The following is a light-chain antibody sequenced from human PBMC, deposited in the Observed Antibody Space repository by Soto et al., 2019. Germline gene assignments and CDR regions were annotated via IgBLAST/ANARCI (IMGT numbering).Light chain of an antibody. CDR2: VAS. Sequence: PSPPTLSMSPGERATLSCRASQSDSSNYLAWYQQKPGQAPKLLIYVASTRDTGIPSRFSGSGSGTEFTLTISRLQPEDFAMYYCQQLNSLPLTFGGGTKVDIK. V-gene: IGKV3-20*01. CDR1: QSDSSNY. CDR3: QQLNSLPLT. J-gene: IGKJ4*01.